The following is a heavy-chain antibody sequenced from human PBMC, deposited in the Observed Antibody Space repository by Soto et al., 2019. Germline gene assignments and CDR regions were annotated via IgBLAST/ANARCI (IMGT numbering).Heavy chain of an antibody. CDR1: GDSISSYD. D-gene: IGHD3-16*01. J-gene: IGHJ6*03. CDR3: ARVPVRDDYIWGSYMDV. Sequence: SETLSLTCTVSGDSISSYDWSWIRQPPGKGLEWIGYIYYSGSTNYNPSLKSRVTISVDTSKNQFSLKLSSVTAADTAVYYCARVPVRDDYIWGSYMDVWGKGTTVTVSS. CDR2: IYYSGST. V-gene: IGHV4-59*01.